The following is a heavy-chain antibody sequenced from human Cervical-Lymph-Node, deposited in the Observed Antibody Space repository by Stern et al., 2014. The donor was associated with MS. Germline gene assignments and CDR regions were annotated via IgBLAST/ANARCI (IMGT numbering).Heavy chain of an antibody. D-gene: IGHD4-11*01. J-gene: IGHJ6*02. Sequence: QVQLGQSGAEVKKPGASVKVSCKASGYTFTGYYMHWVRQAPGQGLEWMGWINPNSGGTNYAQKFQGWVTMTRDTSISTAYMELSRLRSDDTAVYYCARDLYTVTAGYSYGMDVWGQGTTVTVSS. CDR3: ARDLYTVTAGYSYGMDV. CDR1: GYTFTGYY. CDR2: INPNSGGT. V-gene: IGHV1-2*04.